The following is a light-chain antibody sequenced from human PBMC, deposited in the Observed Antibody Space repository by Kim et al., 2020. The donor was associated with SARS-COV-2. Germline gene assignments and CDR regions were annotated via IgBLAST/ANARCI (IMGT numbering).Light chain of an antibody. V-gene: IGLV2-14*03. CDR1: RSDVGGYNY. CDR3: SSYTSSYVV. J-gene: IGLJ2*01. Sequence: GQAITIESTGTRSDVGGYNYVSWYQQHPGKAPKLRIYDVSNRPSGVSNRFSGSKSGNTASLTISGLQAEDEADYYCSSYTSSYVVFGGGTQLTVL. CDR2: DVS.